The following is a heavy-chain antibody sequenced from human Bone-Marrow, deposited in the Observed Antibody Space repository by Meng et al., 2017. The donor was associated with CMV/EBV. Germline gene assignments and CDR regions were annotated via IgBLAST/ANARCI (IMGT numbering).Heavy chain of an antibody. Sequence: ASVNVSCKPSGYTLHNYYIHWVRQAPGQGLEWMGMINPSGGTTTYAQKFEGRITMTRDTSTSTMYLDLNGLSSEDTAVYYCARDRESGITIFGVAPWYWGQGTLVTVSS. CDR3: ARDRESGITIFGVAPWY. J-gene: IGHJ4*02. CDR2: INPSGGTT. V-gene: IGHV1-46*02. CDR1: GYTLHNYY. D-gene: IGHD3-3*01.